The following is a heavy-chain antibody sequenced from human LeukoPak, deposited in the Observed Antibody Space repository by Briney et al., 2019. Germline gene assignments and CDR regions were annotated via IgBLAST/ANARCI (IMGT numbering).Heavy chain of an antibody. J-gene: IGHJ4*02. D-gene: IGHD1-14*01. V-gene: IGHV4-39*07. CDR1: GGSVSSSAYY. CDR3: ARDGRFPPKVLPRYFDS. Sequence: SETLSLTCTVSGGSVSSSAYYWGWIRQPPEKGLEWIGNIYYSGSTYYNPSLKSRVTISIDTSKNQFSLKLSSVTAADTAVYYCARDGRFPPKVLPRYFDSWGQGTLVTVSS. CDR2: IYYSGST.